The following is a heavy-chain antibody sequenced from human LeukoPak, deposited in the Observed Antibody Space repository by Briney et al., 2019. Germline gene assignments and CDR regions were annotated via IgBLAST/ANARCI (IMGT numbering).Heavy chain of an antibody. CDR2: IIPTFGTA. V-gene: IGHV1-69*05. CDR1: GGTFSSYA. Sequence: SVKVSCKASGGTFSSYAISWVRQAPGQGLEWMGRIIPTFGTANYAQKFQGRVTVTTDESTSTAYMELSSLRSEDTAVYYCARDPNSGSYYFDYWGQGTLVTVSP. J-gene: IGHJ4*02. CDR3: ARDPNSGSYYFDY. D-gene: IGHD1-26*01.